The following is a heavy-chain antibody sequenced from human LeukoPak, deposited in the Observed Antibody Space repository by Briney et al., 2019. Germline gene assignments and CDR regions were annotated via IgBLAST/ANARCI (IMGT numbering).Heavy chain of an antibody. CDR2: IYYSGST. CDR1: GGSISSYY. D-gene: IGHD2-15*01. Sequence: SETLSLTCTVSGGSISSYYWSWIRQPPGKGLEWIGYIYYSGSTNYNPSLKSRVTISVDTSKNQFSLKLSSVTAADTAVYYCASETYCSGGSCSKGFDYWGQGTLVTVSS. J-gene: IGHJ4*02. V-gene: IGHV4-59*01. CDR3: ASETYCSGGSCSKGFDY.